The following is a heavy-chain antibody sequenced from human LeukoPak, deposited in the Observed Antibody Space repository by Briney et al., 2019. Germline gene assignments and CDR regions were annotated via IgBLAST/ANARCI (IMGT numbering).Heavy chain of an antibody. Sequence: GGSLRLSCAASGFTFSSYAMDWVRRPPGKGLEWVGRTRNKANSYTTEYAASVKGRFTISRDDPKNSLYLQMNSLKTEDTAVYYCARVSQTYNFDYWGQGTLVTVSS. CDR3: ARVSQTYNFDY. CDR2: TRNKANSYTT. CDR1: GFTFSSYA. V-gene: IGHV3-72*01. J-gene: IGHJ4*02. D-gene: IGHD5-18*01.